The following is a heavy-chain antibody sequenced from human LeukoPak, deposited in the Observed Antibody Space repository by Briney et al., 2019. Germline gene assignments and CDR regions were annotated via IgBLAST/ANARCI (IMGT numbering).Heavy chain of an antibody. CDR2: ISYDESNK. J-gene: IGHJ4*02. V-gene: IGHV3-30-3*01. D-gene: IGHD3-10*01. CDR3: ARGGRHTGSFGY. CDR1: GFTFSSYT. Sequence: GGSLRLSCAASGFTFSSYTMHWVRQAPGKGLEWVAVISYDESNKYYADSVKGRFTISRDNSKNTLYLQMNSLRAEDTAVYYCARGGRHTGSFGYWGQGTLVTVSS.